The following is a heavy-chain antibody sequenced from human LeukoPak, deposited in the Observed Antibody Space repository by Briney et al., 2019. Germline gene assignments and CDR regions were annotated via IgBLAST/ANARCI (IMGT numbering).Heavy chain of an antibody. CDR1: GFTFSSYW. D-gene: IGHD3-9*01. V-gene: IGHV3-7*03. CDR2: IKQDGSEK. J-gene: IGHJ3*02. Sequence: GGSLRLSCAASGFTFSSYWMSWVRQAPGKGPEWVANIKQDGSEKYYVDSVKGRFTISRDNAKNSLYLQMNSLRAEDTAVYYCARDLPYYDILTGYYLSNAFDIWGQGTMVTVSS. CDR3: ARDLPYYDILTGYYLSNAFDI.